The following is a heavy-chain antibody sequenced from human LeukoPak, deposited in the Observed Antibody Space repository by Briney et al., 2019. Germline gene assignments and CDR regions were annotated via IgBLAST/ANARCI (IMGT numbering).Heavy chain of an antibody. CDR2: IRYDGSNK. D-gene: IGHD3-3*01. CDR1: GFTFSSYG. Sequence: TGGSLRLSCAASGFTFSSYGMHWVRQAPGKGLEWVAFIRYDGSNKYYADSVKGRFTISRDNSKNTLYLQMNSLRAEDTAVYYCAKEGYDFWSGYPGGYFDYWGQGTLVTVSS. CDR3: AKEGYDFWSGYPGGYFDY. J-gene: IGHJ4*02. V-gene: IGHV3-30*02.